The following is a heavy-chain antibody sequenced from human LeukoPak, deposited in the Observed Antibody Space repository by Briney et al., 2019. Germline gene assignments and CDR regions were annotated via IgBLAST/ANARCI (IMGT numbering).Heavy chain of an antibody. V-gene: IGHV3-23*01. D-gene: IGHD2-2*01. CDR3: AKDPPWDCSGTSCYDD. CDR2: ISGGGDIT. CDR1: GFNFANHA. J-gene: IGHJ4*02. Sequence: GGSLRLSRAASGFNFANHAMSWVRQTPGKGLEWVSAISGGGDITYYADSVKGRFTISRDNSKNTLYLQMNSLRAEDAAVYYCAKDPPWDCSGTSCYDDWGQGTLVTVSS.